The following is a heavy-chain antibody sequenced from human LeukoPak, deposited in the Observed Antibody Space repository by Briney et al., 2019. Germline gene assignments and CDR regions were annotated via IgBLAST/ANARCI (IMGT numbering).Heavy chain of an antibody. D-gene: IGHD3-22*01. J-gene: IGHJ3*02. V-gene: IGHV4-28*01. CDR2: IYYSGSA. CDR1: GYSITNNNW. CDR3: ARPNYESSGHDAFDI. Sequence: SDTLSLTCTVSGYSITNNNWWGWIRQPPGKGLEWIGYIYYSGSAYYNASLKSRVTMSVDSSKNQFSLELSSVTAADTAVYYCARPNYESSGHDAFDIWGRGTMVTVSS.